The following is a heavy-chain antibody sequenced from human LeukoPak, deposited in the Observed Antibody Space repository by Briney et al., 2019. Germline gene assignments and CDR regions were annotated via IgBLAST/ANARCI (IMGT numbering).Heavy chain of an antibody. CDR2: IYSGDSDT. J-gene: IGHJ4*02. Sequence: GESLKISCEGSGYRFTNYWIGWVRQMPGKGLEWMGIIYSGDSDTRYTPSFEGQVTISVDKSISTAYLQWSSLKASDTAMYYCARRAARSSSFDYWGQGTLVTVSS. CDR1: GYRFTNYW. D-gene: IGHD6-13*01. V-gene: IGHV5-51*01. CDR3: ARRAARSSSFDY.